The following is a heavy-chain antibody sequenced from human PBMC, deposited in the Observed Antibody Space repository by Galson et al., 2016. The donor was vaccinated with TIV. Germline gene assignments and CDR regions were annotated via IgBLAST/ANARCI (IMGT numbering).Heavy chain of an antibody. J-gene: IGHJ4*02. V-gene: IGHV1-69*06. CDR2: ILPISGPT. D-gene: IGHD2-21*02. CDR1: GGSFSNPG. Sequence: SVKVSCKASGGSFSNPGLNWVRQAPGQGLEWLGGILPISGPTHYAQKFQGRVTITADTSTSTVYMELRSLRSDDTAVFYCARERPCGGACYFLDNWGQGTLVTVAA. CDR3: ARERPCGGACYFLDN.